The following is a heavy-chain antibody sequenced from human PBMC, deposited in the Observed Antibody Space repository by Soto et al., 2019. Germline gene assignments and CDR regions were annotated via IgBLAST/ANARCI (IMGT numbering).Heavy chain of an antibody. V-gene: IGHV5-10-1*01. CDR3: ATMPTYYHYGMDV. D-gene: IGHD3-10*01. J-gene: IGHJ6*02. Sequence: GESLKISCEGSGDTFATYWITWVRQMPGKGLEYMGRMNPSDSYTTYSPSFQGHVTISADKSSSTAYLQWSSLEASDTAVYYCATMPTYYHYGMDVWGQGNTVTVSS. CDR1: GDTFATYW. CDR2: MNPSDSYT.